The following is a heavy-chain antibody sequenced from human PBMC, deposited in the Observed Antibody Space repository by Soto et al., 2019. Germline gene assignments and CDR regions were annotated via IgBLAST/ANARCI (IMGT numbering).Heavy chain of an antibody. CDR3: ARDVPTVTTGGPDY. CDR1: GYTFTGYG. D-gene: IGHD4-17*01. Sequence: QVQLVQSGVEVEKPGASVKVSCKASGYTFTGYGVSWVRQAPGQGLEWMGWISAYNGNTNYAQKFQGRVTMTTDTXPSTAYMELRSLRSDDTAVYYCARDVPTVTTGGPDYWGQGTLVTVSS. CDR2: ISAYNGNT. J-gene: IGHJ4*02. V-gene: IGHV1-18*01.